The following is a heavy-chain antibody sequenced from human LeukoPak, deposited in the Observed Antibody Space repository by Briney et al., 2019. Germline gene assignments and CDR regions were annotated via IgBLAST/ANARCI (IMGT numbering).Heavy chain of an antibody. D-gene: IGHD3-22*01. CDR3: ARDLRSRNNYDSSGYYY. Sequence: GGSLRLSCAASGFAFSSYSMNWVRQAPGKGLEWVSYISSSSSTIYYADSVKGRFTISRDNAKNSLYLQMNSLRAEDTAVYYCARDLRSRNNYDSSGYYYWGQGTLVTVSS. CDR2: ISSSSSTI. J-gene: IGHJ4*02. CDR1: GFAFSSYS. V-gene: IGHV3-48*04.